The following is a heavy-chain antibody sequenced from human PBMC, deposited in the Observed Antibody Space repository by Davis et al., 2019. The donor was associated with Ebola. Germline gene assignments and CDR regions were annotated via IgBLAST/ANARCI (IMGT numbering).Heavy chain of an antibody. V-gene: IGHV3-23*01. CDR3: AKDYNWNDS. J-gene: IGHJ5*01. CDR1: GFTFTNYA. Sequence: GGSLRLSCAASGFTFTNYAMSWVRQAPGKGLEWVSTISDSAENTYYADSVKGRFTISRDNSQNTLYLQMNGLRAEDTAVYYCAKDYNWNDSWGQGTLVTVSS. CDR2: ISDSAENT.